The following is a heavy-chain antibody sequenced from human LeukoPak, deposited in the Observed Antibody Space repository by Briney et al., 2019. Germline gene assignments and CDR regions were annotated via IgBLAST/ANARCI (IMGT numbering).Heavy chain of an antibody. Sequence: GGSLRLSCAASGFTFSRYAMNWVRQAPGKGLEWVSYISSSSSTIYYADSVKGRFTTSRDNAKNSLYLQMNSLRAEDTAVYYCAATYYYDSSGYSYWYFDLWGRGTLVTVSS. V-gene: IGHV3-48*03. CDR2: ISSSSSTI. J-gene: IGHJ2*01. CDR1: GFTFSRYA. D-gene: IGHD3-22*01. CDR3: AATYYYDSSGYSYWYFDL.